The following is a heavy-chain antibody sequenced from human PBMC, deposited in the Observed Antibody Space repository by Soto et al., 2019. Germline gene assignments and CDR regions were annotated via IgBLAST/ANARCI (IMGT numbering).Heavy chain of an antibody. CDR3: SRALVPAASTPPQFDF. D-gene: IGHD2-2*01. CDR2: VFNSGVT. J-gene: IGHJ4*02. V-gene: IGHV4-61*08. Sequence: PSETLSLTCTVSGDSVSSPDYYWSWIRQSPGKGPEWIGFVFNSGVTKYNPSLTGRVTISVVTSHTQFSLRLTSVTAADTAVYYCSRALVPAASTPPQFDFWGQGILVTVSS. CDR1: GDSVSSPDYY.